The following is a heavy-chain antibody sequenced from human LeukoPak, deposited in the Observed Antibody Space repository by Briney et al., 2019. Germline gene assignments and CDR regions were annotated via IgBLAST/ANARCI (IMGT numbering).Heavy chain of an antibody. D-gene: IGHD7-27*01. V-gene: IGHV1-8*01. CDR3: VRTPPNWGFDY. CDR1: GYTFTPHD. Sequence: GASVKVSCKASGYTFTPHDINWVRQATGQGLEWLGWMSPNSGDTGYAQKFQGRVTMTSDSSISTAYVELSSLRSEDTAIYYCVRTPPNWGFDYWGQGTLVTVSS. J-gene: IGHJ4*02. CDR2: MSPNSGDT.